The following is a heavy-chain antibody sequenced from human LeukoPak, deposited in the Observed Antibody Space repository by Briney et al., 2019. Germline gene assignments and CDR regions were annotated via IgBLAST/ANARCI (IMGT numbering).Heavy chain of an antibody. CDR1: GGSISSSSYY. CDR2: IYYSGST. CDR3: ARGGKSYPYYFDY. Sequence: SETLSLTCTVSGGSISSSSYYWGWIRQPPGKGLEWIGSIYYSGSTYYNPSLKSRVTISVDTSKNQFSLKLSSVTAADTAVYYCARGGKSYPYYFDYWGQGTLVTVSS. V-gene: IGHV4-39*07. J-gene: IGHJ4*02. D-gene: IGHD1-26*01.